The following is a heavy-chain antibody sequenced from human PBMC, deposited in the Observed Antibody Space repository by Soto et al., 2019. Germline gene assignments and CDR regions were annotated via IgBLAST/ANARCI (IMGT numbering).Heavy chain of an antibody. Sequence: GGSLRLSCAASGVTFSSYVMSWVRQAPGKGLEWVSAISGSGSGTYYADSVKGRFTISRDNSKNTLYVQMNSLRAEDTAVYYCVKGRSGYDFDYWGQGTLVTVSS. J-gene: IGHJ4*02. CDR3: VKGRSGYDFDY. D-gene: IGHD5-12*01. CDR1: GVTFSSYV. V-gene: IGHV3-23*01. CDR2: ISGSGSGT.